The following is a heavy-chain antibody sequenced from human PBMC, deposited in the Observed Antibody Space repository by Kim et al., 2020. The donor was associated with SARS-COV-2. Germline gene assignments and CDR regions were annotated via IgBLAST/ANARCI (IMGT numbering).Heavy chain of an antibody. J-gene: IGHJ6*02. V-gene: IGHV3-30*18. CDR3: AKDLGYSSSPTGSYYGMDV. CDR2: ISYDGSNK. CDR1: GFTFSSYG. D-gene: IGHD6-13*01. Sequence: GGSLRLSCAASGFTFSSYGMHWVRQAPGKGLEWVAVISYDGSNKYYADSVKGRFTISRDNSKNTLYLQMNSLRAEDTAVYYCAKDLGYSSSPTGSYYGMDVGPRDHGHRLL.